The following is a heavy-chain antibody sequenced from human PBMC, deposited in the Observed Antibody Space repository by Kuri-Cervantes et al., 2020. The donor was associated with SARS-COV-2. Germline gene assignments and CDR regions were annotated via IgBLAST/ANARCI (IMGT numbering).Heavy chain of an antibody. CDR2: VYYSGIT. CDR1: GDSIRDYY. D-gene: IGHD6-19*01. J-gene: IGHJ4*02. Sequence: SETRSLTSNVSGDSIRDYYWNWIRQSQGKGLEWIGYVYYSGITDYNPSLKSRVTISVHTSKNQFSLRLNSVTSAVTAIYYCARSWVSVAARYGGFDNWGQGTLVTVSS. CDR3: ARSWVSVAARYGGFDN. V-gene: IGHV4-59*01.